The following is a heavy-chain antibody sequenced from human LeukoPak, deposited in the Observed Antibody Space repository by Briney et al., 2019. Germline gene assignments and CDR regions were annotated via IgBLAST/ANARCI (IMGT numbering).Heavy chain of an antibody. CDR1: GFTFSSYA. J-gene: IGHJ6*02. Sequence: GGSLRLSCAASGFTFSSYAMSWVRQAPGKGLEWVSAISGSGGSTYYADSVKGRFTISRDNSKNTLYLQMNSLRAEDTAVYYCARDKLTAYYYYYYGTDVWGQGTTVTVSS. CDR3: ARDKLTAYYYYYYGTDV. D-gene: IGHD1-14*01. CDR2: ISGSGGST. V-gene: IGHV3-23*01.